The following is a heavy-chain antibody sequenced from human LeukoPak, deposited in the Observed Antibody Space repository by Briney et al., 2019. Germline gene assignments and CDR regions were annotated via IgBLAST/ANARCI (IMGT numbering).Heavy chain of an antibody. Sequence: GGSLRLSCAASGFTFSNAWMSWVRQAPGKGLEWVGRIKSKTDGGTTDYAAPVKGRFTISRDDSKNTLYLQMNSLRAEDTAVYYCARGRVLSSGRRYYFDYWGQGTLVTVSS. CDR1: GFTFSNAW. CDR2: IKSKTDGGTT. D-gene: IGHD6-19*01. CDR3: ARGRVLSSGRRYYFDY. J-gene: IGHJ4*02. V-gene: IGHV3-15*01.